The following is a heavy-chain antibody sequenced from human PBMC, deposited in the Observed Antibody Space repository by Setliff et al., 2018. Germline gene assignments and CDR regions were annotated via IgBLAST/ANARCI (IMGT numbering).Heavy chain of an antibody. CDR1: GFTLSSYA. D-gene: IGHD3-22*01. J-gene: IGHJ4*02. CDR3: ARGGTYSSGPLDY. CDR2: ISSSGGNI. V-gene: IGHV3-64*01. Sequence: PGGSLRLSCAASGFTLSSYAMHWVRQAPGKGLEYVSSISSSGGNIYYANSVKGRFIISRDNSKSTLFLQMGSLRAEDMSVYYCARGGTYSSGPLDYWGQGILVTVSS.